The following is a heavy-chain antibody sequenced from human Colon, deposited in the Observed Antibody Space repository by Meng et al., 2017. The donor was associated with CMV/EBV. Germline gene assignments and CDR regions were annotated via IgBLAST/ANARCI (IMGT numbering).Heavy chain of an antibody. Sequence: NYGQRFQGRFTMTSDTSTSTAYMELNSLTYDDTAVYYCARGLGAAGKGTWFDPWGQGTLVTVHS. CDR3: ARGLGAAGKGTWFDP. J-gene: IGHJ5*02. D-gene: IGHD6-13*01. V-gene: IGHV1-2*02.